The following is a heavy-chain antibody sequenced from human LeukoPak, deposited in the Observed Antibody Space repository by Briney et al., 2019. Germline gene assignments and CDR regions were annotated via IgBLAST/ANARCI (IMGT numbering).Heavy chain of an antibody. V-gene: IGHV5-51*01. D-gene: IGHD1-26*01. Sequence: GESLKISCRGSGYSFSIQWIGWVRQMPAKGLEWMGMIYPGDSDMKYSPSFDGQVTLSVEKSLRTAYLQWSSLKASDTAMYFCARMRVGPTRDIGDSWDAFDMWGRGTMVTVSS. CDR2: IYPGDSDM. J-gene: IGHJ3*02. CDR3: ARMRVGPTRDIGDSWDAFDM. CDR1: GYSFSIQW.